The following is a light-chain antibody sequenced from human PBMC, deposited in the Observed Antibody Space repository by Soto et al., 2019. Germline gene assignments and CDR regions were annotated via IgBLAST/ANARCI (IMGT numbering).Light chain of an antibody. CDR3: AAWDDSLSGVV. CDR2: RND. CDR1: STNIGSNY. Sequence: QSVLTQSTSASGTPGQRVTISCSGSSTNIGSNYVYWYQQFPGTAPKLLIHRNDQRPSGVPDRFSGSKSGTSASLAISGLRSEDEADYYCAAWDDSLSGVVFGGGTKLTVL. J-gene: IGLJ2*01. V-gene: IGLV1-47*01.